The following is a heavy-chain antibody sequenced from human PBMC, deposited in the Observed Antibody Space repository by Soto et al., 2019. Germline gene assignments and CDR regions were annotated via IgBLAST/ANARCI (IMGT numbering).Heavy chain of an antibody. J-gene: IGHJ4*02. CDR1: GGTFSSYA. CDR3: VRSIVGATTFDY. D-gene: IGHD1-26*01. Sequence: QVQLVQSGAEVKKPGSSVKVSCKASGGTFSSYAISWKRQAPGQGLEWMGGIIPIFGTANYAQKFQGRVTITADESTSTAYMELSSLRSEDTAVYYCVRSIVGATTFDYWGQGTLVTVSS. CDR2: IIPIFGTA. V-gene: IGHV1-69*01.